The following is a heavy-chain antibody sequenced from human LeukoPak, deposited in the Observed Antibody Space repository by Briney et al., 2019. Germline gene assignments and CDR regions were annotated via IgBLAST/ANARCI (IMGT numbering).Heavy chain of an antibody. Sequence: ASVTVSCKASGYSFTSYDINWVRQAPGQGLEWMGWMNPNSGNTGYAQKFQGRVTMTSNTAISTAYMELSSLRSEDTAVYYCARAYYGSGRNYYYYMDVWGKGTTVTVSS. V-gene: IGHV1-8*01. J-gene: IGHJ6*03. D-gene: IGHD3-10*01. CDR2: MNPNSGNT. CDR1: GYSFTSYD. CDR3: ARAYYGSGRNYYYYMDV.